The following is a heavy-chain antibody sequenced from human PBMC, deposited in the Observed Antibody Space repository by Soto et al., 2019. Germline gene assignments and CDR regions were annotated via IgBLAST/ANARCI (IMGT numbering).Heavy chain of an antibody. CDR2: TYYRSKWYN. CDR3: ARNGRSTPGIMHYYYMDV. CDR1: GDSVSSNSAA. D-gene: IGHD1-1*01. Sequence: SQTLSLTCAISGDSVSSNSAAWNWIRQSPSRGLEWLGRTYYRSKWYNDYAVSVKSRITINPDTSKNQFSLQLNSVTPEDTAVYYCARNGRSTPGIMHYYYMDVWGKGTTVTVSS. J-gene: IGHJ6*03. V-gene: IGHV6-1*01.